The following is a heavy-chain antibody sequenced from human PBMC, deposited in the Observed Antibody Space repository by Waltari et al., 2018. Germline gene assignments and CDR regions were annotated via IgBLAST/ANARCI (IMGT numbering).Heavy chain of an antibody. V-gene: IGHV4-59*01. CDR2: IYYTGGT. CDR1: GGSISCFY. D-gene: IGHD2-21*02. Sequence: QVQLQESGPSLLKPSETLSLICTVSGGSISCFYWSWVRQPPGKGLDWIGYIYYTGGTNFNPSLKSRVTMSVDTSKKQFSLKLSSVTAADTAFYYCARGGGGDWEWFDPWGKGTLVTVSS. CDR3: ARGGGGDWEWFDP. J-gene: IGHJ5*02.